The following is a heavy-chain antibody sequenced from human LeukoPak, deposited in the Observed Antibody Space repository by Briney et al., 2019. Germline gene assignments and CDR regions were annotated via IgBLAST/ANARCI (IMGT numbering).Heavy chain of an antibody. CDR2: INHSGST. J-gene: IGHJ4*02. D-gene: IGHD4-17*01. CDR3: ARVTPYYGDYVDY. CDR1: GGSFSGYY. Sequence: SETLSLTCAVYGGSFSGYYWSWIRQPPGKGLEWIGEINHSGSTNYNPSLKSRVTISVDTSKNQFSLNLSSVTAADTAVYYCARVTPYYGDYVDYWGQGTLVTVSS. V-gene: IGHV4-34*01.